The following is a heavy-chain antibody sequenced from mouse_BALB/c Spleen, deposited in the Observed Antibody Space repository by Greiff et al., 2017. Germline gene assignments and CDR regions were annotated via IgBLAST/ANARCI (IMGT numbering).Heavy chain of an antibody. D-gene: IGHD4-1*01. CDR1: GYTFTSYN. CDR3: ARYLGGFDY. J-gene: IGHJ2*01. V-gene: IGHV1-12*01. Sequence: QVQLKQPGAELVKPGASVKMSCKASGYTFTSYNMHWVKQTPGQGLEWIGAIYPGNGDTSYNQKFKGKATLTADKSSSTAYMQLSSLTSEDSAVYYCARYLGGFDYWGQGTTLTVSS. CDR2: IYPGNGDT.